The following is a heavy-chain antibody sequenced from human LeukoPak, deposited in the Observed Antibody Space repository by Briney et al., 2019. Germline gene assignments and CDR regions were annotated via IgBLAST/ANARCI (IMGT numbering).Heavy chain of an antibody. CDR3: VRGHYAGSAF. J-gene: IGHJ4*02. CDR1: GLTVSNNF. CDR2: IHSGGTT. D-gene: IGHD2-2*01. Sequence: GGSLRLSCAASGLTVSNNFMSWGRQAPGKGLEWVSVIHSGGTTFYADSVKGRFTISRDNLQNTLYLQMSLLRTEDTAVYYCVRGHYAGSAFWGQGTLVTVSS. V-gene: IGHV3-53*01.